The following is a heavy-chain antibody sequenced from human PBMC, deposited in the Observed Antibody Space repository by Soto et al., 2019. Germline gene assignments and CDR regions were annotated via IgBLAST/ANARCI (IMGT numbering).Heavy chain of an antibody. Sequence: AWATLSITGSVSGDSMSEFYWSWIRQSPGKGLEWIGYVHYVGTTKYNPSHKSRVTISVDTSKKQFSLNLRSVTAADTAVYYCTRLNYYDTSGYPYFFDYWGQGAPVTVSS. CDR3: TRLNYYDTSGYPYFFDY. J-gene: IGHJ4*02. CDR2: VHYVGTT. CDR1: GDSMSEFY. V-gene: IGHV4-59*12. D-gene: IGHD3-22*01.